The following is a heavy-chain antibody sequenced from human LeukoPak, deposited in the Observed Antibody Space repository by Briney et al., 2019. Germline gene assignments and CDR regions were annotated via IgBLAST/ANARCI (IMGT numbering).Heavy chain of an antibody. CDR3: AREGGAKDAFDI. D-gene: IGHD1-26*01. J-gene: IGHJ3*02. Sequence: GGSLRLSCAASGFTFSSYAMHWVRQAPGKGLEWVAVIWYDGSNKYYADSVKGRFTISRDNSKNTLYLQMNSLRAEDTAVYYCAREGGAKDAFDIWGQGTMVTVSS. CDR1: GFTFSSYA. CDR2: IWYDGSNK. V-gene: IGHV3-33*08.